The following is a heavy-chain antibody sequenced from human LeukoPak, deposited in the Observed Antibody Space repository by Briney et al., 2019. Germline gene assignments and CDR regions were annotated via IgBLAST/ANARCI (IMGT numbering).Heavy chain of an antibody. V-gene: IGHV3-23*01. CDR3: AKEMGFAVAGRMDV. J-gene: IGHJ6*02. Sequence: GGSLRLSCAASGFTVSSNFMSWVRQAPGKGLEWVSAISGSGGSTYYADSVKGRFTISRDNSKNTLYLQMNSLRAEDTAVYYCAKEMGFAVAGRMDVWGQGTTVTVSS. CDR1: GFTVSSNF. D-gene: IGHD6-19*01. CDR2: ISGSGGST.